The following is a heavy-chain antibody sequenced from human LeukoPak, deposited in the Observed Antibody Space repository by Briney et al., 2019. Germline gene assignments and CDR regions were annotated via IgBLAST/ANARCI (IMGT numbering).Heavy chain of an antibody. CDR1: GFTFSDYG. CDR2: IYSGGGT. V-gene: IGHV3-NL1*01. CDR3: ARDSSGWYYFDY. J-gene: IGHJ4*02. D-gene: IGHD6-19*01. Sequence: GGSLRLSCGASGFTFSDYGMHWVRQAPGKGLEWVSVIYSGGGTDYADSVKGRFTISRDTFKNTLYLQMNSLRAEDTAMYYCARDSSGWYYFDYWGQGTLVTVSS.